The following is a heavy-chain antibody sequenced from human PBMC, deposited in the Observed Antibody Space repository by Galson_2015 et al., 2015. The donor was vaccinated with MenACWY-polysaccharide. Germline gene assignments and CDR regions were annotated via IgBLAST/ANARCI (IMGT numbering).Heavy chain of an antibody. CDR3: AKEQWGSNEY. Sequence: SLRLSCAASGFTFRSYAMSWVRQAPGKGLEWVSTTSGKGAKTFYTDSVKGRFTISRDNSKNTLYLQMNRLRPEDTAIYYCAKEQWGSNEYWGQGTLVTVSS. CDR2: TSGKGAKT. D-gene: IGHD6-13*01. J-gene: IGHJ4*02. CDR1: GFTFRSYA. V-gene: IGHV3-23*01.